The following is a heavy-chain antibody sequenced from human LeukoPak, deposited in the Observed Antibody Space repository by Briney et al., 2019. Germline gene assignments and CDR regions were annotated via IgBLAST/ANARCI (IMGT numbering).Heavy chain of an antibody. Sequence: TGGSLRLSCAASGFTFSSYAMSWVRQAPGKGLEWVSAISGSGDSTYYADSVKGRFTISRDNSKNTLYLQMNSLRADDTAVYYCAKDLNAGTSEAKTLWGPIKTVYYYYYMDVWGKGTTVTVSS. V-gene: IGHV3-23*01. CDR1: GFTFSSYA. J-gene: IGHJ6*03. D-gene: IGHD3-16*01. CDR3: AKDLNAGTSEAKTLWGPIKTVYYYYYMDV. CDR2: ISGSGDST.